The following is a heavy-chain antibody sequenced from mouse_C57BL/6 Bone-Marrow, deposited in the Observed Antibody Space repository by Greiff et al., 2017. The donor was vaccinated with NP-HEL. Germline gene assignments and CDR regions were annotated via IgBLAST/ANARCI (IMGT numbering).Heavy chain of an antibody. CDR1: GFTFSDYY. V-gene: IGHV5-16*01. CDR3: GREGDYGGYAMDD. J-gene: IGHJ4*01. Sequence: EVQLQESEGGLVQPGSSMKLSCTASGFTFSDYYMPWVRQVPEKGLEWVANINSDGSSTYYLDSLKSRFIISRDNAKNILYLQMSSQKSEDTATYYCGREGDYGGYAMDDWGQGTTVTVSS. D-gene: IGHD1-1*01. CDR2: INSDGSST.